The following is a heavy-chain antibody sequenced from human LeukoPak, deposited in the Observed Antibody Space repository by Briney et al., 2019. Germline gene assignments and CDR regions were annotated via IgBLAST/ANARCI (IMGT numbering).Heavy chain of an antibody. J-gene: IGHJ4*02. V-gene: IGHV4-61*02. D-gene: IGHD6-6*01. Sequence: SQTLSLTCTVSGGSISSGSYYCSWIRQPAGKGLEWIGRIYTSGSTNYNPSLKSRVTISVDTSKNQFSLKLSFVTAADTAVYYCARDLGSSSLGYFDYWGQGTLVTVSS. CDR2: IYTSGST. CDR1: GGSISSGSYY. CDR3: ARDLGSSSLGYFDY.